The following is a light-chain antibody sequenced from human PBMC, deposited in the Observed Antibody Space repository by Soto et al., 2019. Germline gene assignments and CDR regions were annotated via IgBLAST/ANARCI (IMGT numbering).Light chain of an antibody. CDR1: QSISSY. V-gene: IGKV1-39*01. J-gene: IGKJ5*01. CDR2: AAS. Sequence: DIQMTQSTSSLSASVGDRVTITCRASQSISSYLNWYQQKPGKAPKLLIYAASSLQSGVPSRFSGSGSGTDFTLTISSLQPEDFATYYCQQSYSTPITFGHGTRLEIK. CDR3: QQSYSTPIT.